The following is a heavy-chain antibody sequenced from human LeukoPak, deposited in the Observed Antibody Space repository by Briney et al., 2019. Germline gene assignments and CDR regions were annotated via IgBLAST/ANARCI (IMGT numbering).Heavy chain of an antibody. Sequence: ASVKVSCKASGYTFTSYYMHWVRQAPGQGLEWMGIINPSGGSTSYAQKFQGRVTMTRDTSTSTVYMELSSLRSEDTAVYYCAREERADYYDSSGYYGYWGQGTLVTVSS. D-gene: IGHD3-22*01. CDR3: AREERADYYDSSGYYGY. CDR1: GYTFTSYY. CDR2: INPSGGST. V-gene: IGHV1-46*01. J-gene: IGHJ4*02.